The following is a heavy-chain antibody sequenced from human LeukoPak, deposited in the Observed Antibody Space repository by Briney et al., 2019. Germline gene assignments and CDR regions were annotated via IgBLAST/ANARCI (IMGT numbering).Heavy chain of an antibody. V-gene: IGHV4-59*01. CDR3: ARAYYDTSDYPYYYYGMDV. Sequence: SETLSLTCAVYGGSFSGYYWSWIRQPPGKGLEWIGYIYYSGSTNYNPSLKSRVTISVDTSKNQFSLKLSSVTAADTAVYYCARAYYDTSDYPYYYYGMDVWGQGTTVTVSS. CDR2: IYYSGST. D-gene: IGHD3-22*01. CDR1: GGSFSGYY. J-gene: IGHJ6*02.